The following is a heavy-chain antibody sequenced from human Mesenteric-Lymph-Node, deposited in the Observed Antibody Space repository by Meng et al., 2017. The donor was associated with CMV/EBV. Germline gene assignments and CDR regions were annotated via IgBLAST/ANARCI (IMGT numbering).Heavy chain of an antibody. J-gene: IGHJ4*02. V-gene: IGHV4-34*01. CDR3: ARDPLDYDSSDYYSEDY. Sequence: SETLSLTCAVYGGSFSGYYWSWIRQPPGKGLEWIGEINHSGSTNYNPSLKSRVTISVDTSKNQFSLKLSSVTAADTAVYYCARDPLDYDSSDYYSEDYWGQGTLVTVSS. CDR2: INHSGST. CDR1: GGSFSGYY. D-gene: IGHD3-22*01.